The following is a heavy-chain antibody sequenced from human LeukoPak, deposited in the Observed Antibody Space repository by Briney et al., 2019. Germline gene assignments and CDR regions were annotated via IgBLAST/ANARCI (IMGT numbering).Heavy chain of an antibody. CDR1: GFTFSSYS. D-gene: IGHD6-13*01. CDR2: ISSSSSYI. Sequence: GGSLRLSCAASGFTFSSYSMNWVRQAPRKGLEWVSSISSSSSYIYYADSVKGRFTISRDNAKNSLYLQMNSLRAEDTAVYYCASFSLKGYDYWGQGTLVTVSS. V-gene: IGHV3-21*01. J-gene: IGHJ4*02. CDR3: ASFSLKGYDY.